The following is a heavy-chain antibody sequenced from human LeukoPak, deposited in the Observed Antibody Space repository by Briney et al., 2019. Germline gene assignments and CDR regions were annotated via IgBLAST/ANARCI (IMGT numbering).Heavy chain of an antibody. CDR2: IYHSGTA. J-gene: IGHJ4*02. CDR3: ARAPNWKHFDY. Sequence: PSETLSLTRTVSGVSISSYYWGWIRQPPGKGLEWIGEIYHSGTANYNPSLKSRVTISVDKSKNQFSLKLSSVTAADTAVYYCARAPNWKHFDYWGQGTLVTVSS. D-gene: IGHD1-1*01. V-gene: IGHV4-59*12. CDR1: GVSISSYY.